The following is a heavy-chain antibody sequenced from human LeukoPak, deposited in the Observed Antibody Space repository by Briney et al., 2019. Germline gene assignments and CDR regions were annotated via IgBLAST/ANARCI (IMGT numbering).Heavy chain of an antibody. D-gene: IGHD3-3*01. CDR3: ARGFLEWLPIDY. CDR2: IYYSGST. CDR1: GGSISSGDYY. V-gene: IGHV4-30-4*08. Sequence: PSETLSLTCSVSGGSISSGDYYWSWIRQPPGKGLEWIGYIYYSGSTYYNPSLKSRVTISVETSKNQFSLKLSSVTAADTAVYYCARGFLEWLPIDYWGQGTLVTVSS. J-gene: IGHJ4*02.